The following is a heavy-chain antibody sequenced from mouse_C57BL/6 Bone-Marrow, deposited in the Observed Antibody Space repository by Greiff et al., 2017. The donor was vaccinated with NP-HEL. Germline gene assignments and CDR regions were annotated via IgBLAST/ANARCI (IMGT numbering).Heavy chain of an antibody. CDR1: GYTFTSYW. J-gene: IGHJ3*01. V-gene: IGHV1-64*01. CDR2: IHPNSGST. Sequence: VQLQQPGAELVKPGASVKLSCKASGYTFTSYWMHWVKQRPGQGLEWIGMIHPNSGSTNYNEKFKSKATLTVDKSSSTAYMQLSSLTSEDSAVYDCARSGYGDDESWTAYWGQGTLVTVSA. D-gene: IGHD2-2*01. CDR3: ARSGYGDDESWTAY.